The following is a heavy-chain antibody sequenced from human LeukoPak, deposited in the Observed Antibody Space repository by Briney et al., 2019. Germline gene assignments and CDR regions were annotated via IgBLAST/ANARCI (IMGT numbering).Heavy chain of an antibody. D-gene: IGHD6-19*01. CDR2: ISTKGGST. J-gene: IGHJ4*02. CDR1: GFIFSNYA. CDR3: ARDRSGAFDY. Sequence: GGSLRLSCAASGFIFSNYAMYGVRQAPGKGLESVAAISTKGGSTSYADSVKGRMTISRDDSKNTLFLQMGSLTTDDMGLYFCARDRSGAFDYWGQGTLVTVSS. V-gene: IGHV3-64*02.